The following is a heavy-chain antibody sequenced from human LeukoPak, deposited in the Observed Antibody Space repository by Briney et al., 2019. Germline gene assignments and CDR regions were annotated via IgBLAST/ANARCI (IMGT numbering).Heavy chain of an antibody. CDR2: IYYSGST. V-gene: IGHV4-59*01. CDR1: GGSISSYY. J-gene: IGHJ6*03. Sequence: SETLSLTCTVSGGSISSYYWSWIRQPPGKGLEWIGYIYYSGSTNYNPSLKSRVTISVDTSKNQFSLKLSSVTAADTAVYYCARDMAHYYYYYMDVWGKGTTVTVSS. D-gene: IGHD5-24*01. CDR3: ARDMAHYYYYYMDV.